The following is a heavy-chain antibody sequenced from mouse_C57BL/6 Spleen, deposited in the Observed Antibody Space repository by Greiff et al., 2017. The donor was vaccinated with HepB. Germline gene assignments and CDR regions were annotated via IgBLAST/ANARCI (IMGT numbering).Heavy chain of an antibody. D-gene: IGHD1-1*01. J-gene: IGHJ3*01. V-gene: IGHV1-18*01. Sequence: EVKLQESGPELVKPGASVKIPCKASGYTFTDYNMDWVKQSHGKSLEWIGDINPNNGGTIYNQKFKGKATLTVDKSSSTAYMELRSLTSEDTAVYYCARPLYYGSSSFAYWGQGTLVTVSA. CDR1: GYTFTDYN. CDR2: INPNNGGT. CDR3: ARPLYYGSSSFAY.